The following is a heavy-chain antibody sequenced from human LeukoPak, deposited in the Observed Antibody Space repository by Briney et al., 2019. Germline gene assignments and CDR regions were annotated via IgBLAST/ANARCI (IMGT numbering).Heavy chain of an antibody. Sequence: SETLSLTCTVSGGSISSYYWSWIRQPAGKGLEWIGRIYISGSTNYNPSLKSRVTMSVDTSKNQFSLKLSSVTAADTPVYFCARDRGTWNDDGFDNRGQGTLGTVSS. J-gene: IGHJ4*02. V-gene: IGHV4-4*07. CDR2: IYISGST. CDR1: GGSISSYY. CDR3: ARDRGTWNDDGFDN. D-gene: IGHD1-1*01.